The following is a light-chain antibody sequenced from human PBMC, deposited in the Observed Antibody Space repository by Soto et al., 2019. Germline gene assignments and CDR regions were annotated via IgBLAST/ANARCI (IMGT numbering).Light chain of an antibody. V-gene: IGLV1-44*01. CDR3: AAWDDSLNGRV. Sequence: QSVLTQPPSASGTPGQRVTISCSGSNSNIGSNTVNWYQQLPGTAPKLLIYYDNLRPSGVPDRISGSKSGTLASLAISGLQSDDEADYYCAAWDDSLNGRVFGTGTKVTVL. CDR2: YDN. CDR1: NSNIGSNT. J-gene: IGLJ1*01.